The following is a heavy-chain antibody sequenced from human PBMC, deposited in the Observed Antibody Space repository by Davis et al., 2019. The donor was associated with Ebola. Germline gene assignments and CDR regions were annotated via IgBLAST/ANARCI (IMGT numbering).Heavy chain of an antibody. Sequence: GGSLRLSCAASGFIFRTYTMNWVRQAPGKGLEWLSSISSSSDYIYYADSVKGRFTISRDNAKNSVYLEMSSLKAEDTAVYYCARLVVGVAENFWGQGTLVTVSS. CDR3: ARLVVGVAENF. D-gene: IGHD2-21*01. J-gene: IGHJ4*02. V-gene: IGHV3-21*01. CDR2: ISSSSDYI. CDR1: GFIFRTYT.